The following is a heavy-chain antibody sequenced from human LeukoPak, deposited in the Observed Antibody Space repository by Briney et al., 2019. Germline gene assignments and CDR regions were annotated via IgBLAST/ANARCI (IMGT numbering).Heavy chain of an antibody. CDR1: GGSLSSYY. Sequence: TSETLSLTRTVSGGSLSSYYWTWIPQPPGKGREYSGYIYYSGKNNYNPSLKSRVTISVDTSKNQFSLKMSSVTAADTAVYYCARYSGYESYNWFGPWGQGTLVTVSS. CDR3: ARYSGYESYNWFGP. J-gene: IGHJ5*02. V-gene: IGHV4-59*01. CDR2: IYYSGKN. D-gene: IGHD5-12*01.